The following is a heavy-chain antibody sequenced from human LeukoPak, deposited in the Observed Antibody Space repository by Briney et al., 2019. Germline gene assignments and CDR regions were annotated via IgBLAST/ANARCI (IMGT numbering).Heavy chain of an antibody. CDR1: GFTFSSYA. J-gene: IGHJ4*02. D-gene: IGHD5-12*01. CDR2: ISYDGSNK. CDR3: ARQGGYASPFDY. Sequence: GGSLRLFCAASGFTFSSYAMHWVRQAPGKGLEWVAVISYDGSNKYYADSVKGRFTISRDNSKNTLYLQMNSLRAEDTAVYYCARQGGYASPFDYWGQGTLVTVSS. V-gene: IGHV3-30*04.